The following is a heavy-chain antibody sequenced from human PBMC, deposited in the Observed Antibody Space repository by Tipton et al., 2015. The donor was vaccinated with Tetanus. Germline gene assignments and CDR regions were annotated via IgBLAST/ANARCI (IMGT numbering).Heavy chain of an antibody. D-gene: IGHD4-11*01. V-gene: IGHV4-61*08. CDR3: ARNVYTVTNDAFDI. CDR2: VSYSGRT. J-gene: IGHJ3*02. CDR1: GGSVRSGDYS. Sequence: LRLSCTVSGGSVRSGDYSWNWIRQPPGKGLEWLAYVSYSGRTNSNYSLKSRITISQDTSKNQFSLRLTSVTAADTAVYFCARNVYTVTNDAFDIWGHGTLVNVSS.